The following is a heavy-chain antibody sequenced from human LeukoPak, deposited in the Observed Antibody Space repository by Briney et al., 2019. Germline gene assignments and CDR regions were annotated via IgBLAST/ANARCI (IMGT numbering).Heavy chain of an antibody. CDR2: IYYSGST. Sequence: PSETLSLTCTVSGGSISSSSDYWGWIRQPPGKGLEWIGSIYYSGSTYSNPSLKSRVTISVDTSKNQFSLKLSPVTAADTAIYFCARHMSYDFWSDYKQNYYFYDMDVWGQGTTVTVSS. V-gene: IGHV4-39*01. CDR1: GGSISSSSDY. J-gene: IGHJ6*02. CDR3: ARHMSYDFWSDYKQNYYFYDMDV. D-gene: IGHD3-3*01.